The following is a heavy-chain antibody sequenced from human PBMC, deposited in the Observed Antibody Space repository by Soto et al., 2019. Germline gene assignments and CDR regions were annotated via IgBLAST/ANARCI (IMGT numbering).Heavy chain of an antibody. CDR2: ISAYNGKT. Sequence: QVQLVQSGGEVKKPGASVKLSCTASGYTFTSYGISWVRQAPGQGLEWMGWISAYNGKTNYAQKVQGRVTMTTDTTTRTAYMALRSLRSDDTAVYYSARCGDVNSYHGMDVWGQGTTVTVSS. CDR1: GYTFTSYG. J-gene: IGHJ6*02. D-gene: IGHD5-12*01. CDR3: ARCGDVNSYHGMDV. V-gene: IGHV1-18*01.